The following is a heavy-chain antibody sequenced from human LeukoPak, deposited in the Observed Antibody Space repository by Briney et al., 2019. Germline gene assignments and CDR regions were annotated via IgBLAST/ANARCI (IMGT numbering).Heavy chain of an antibody. CDR2: IYYSGST. Sequence: SETLSLTCTVSGGSISSYYWSWIRQPPGKGLEWIGYIYYSGSTNYNPSLKSRVTISVDTSKNQFSLKLSSVTAADTAVYYCARDQGVYGSGSYYSHASDIWGQGTMVTVSS. J-gene: IGHJ3*02. V-gene: IGHV4-59*01. CDR3: ARDQGVYGSGSYYSHASDI. D-gene: IGHD3-10*01. CDR1: GGSISSYY.